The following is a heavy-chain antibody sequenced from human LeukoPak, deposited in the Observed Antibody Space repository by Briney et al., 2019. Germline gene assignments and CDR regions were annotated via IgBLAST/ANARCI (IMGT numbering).Heavy chain of an antibody. CDR2: INPSGGST. CDR3: ARARIRYDSNGYSSAHYFDY. Sequence: GASVKVSCKASGYTFTSYYMHWVRQAPGQGLEWMGIINPSGGSTSYAQKFQGRVTMTRDTSTSTVYMGLSSLRSEDTAVYYCARARIRYDSNGYSSAHYFDYWGQGTLVTVSS. V-gene: IGHV1-46*01. D-gene: IGHD3-22*01. J-gene: IGHJ4*02. CDR1: GYTFTSYY.